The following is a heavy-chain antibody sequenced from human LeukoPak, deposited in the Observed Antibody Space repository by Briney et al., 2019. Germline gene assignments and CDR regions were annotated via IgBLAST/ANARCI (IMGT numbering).Heavy chain of an antibody. CDR1: GGSFSGYY. Sequence: SETLSLACAVYGGSFSGYYWSWIRQPPGKGLEWIGEINHSGSTNYNPSLKSRVTISVDTSKNQFSLKLSSVTAADTAVYYCARPSPPLVTWGQGTMVTVSS. V-gene: IGHV4-34*01. D-gene: IGHD2/OR15-2a*01. J-gene: IGHJ3*01. CDR3: ARPSPPLVT. CDR2: INHSGST.